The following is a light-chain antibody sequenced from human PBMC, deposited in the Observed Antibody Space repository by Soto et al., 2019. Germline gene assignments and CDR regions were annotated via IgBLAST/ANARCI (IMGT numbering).Light chain of an antibody. Sequence: QTVVTQEPSFSVSPGGTVTLTCGLRSGSVSTSYYPSWHQQTPGQAPRTLIYSTNIRSSGVPARFSGSIVGNKAALTITGSQVDDEADDYCVLYVGSGIVVFGGGTKLTVL. V-gene: IGLV8-61*01. CDR3: VLYVGSGIVV. J-gene: IGLJ3*02. CDR1: SGSVSTSYY. CDR2: STN.